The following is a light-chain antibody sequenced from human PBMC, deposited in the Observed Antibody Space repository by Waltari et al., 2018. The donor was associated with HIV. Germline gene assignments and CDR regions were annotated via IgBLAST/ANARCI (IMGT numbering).Light chain of an antibody. J-gene: IGKJ4*01. V-gene: IGKV1-5*03. CDR3: QQYSSDPLT. CDR1: QSISNW. Sequence: DIQMTQSLSTVPASVGGKIIITCRASQSISNWLAWFQQKPGKAPKLLIYKASNLESGVPSRFSGSGSGTEFTLTINSLQPDDFATYFCQQYSSDPLTFGRGTRVEVK. CDR2: KAS.